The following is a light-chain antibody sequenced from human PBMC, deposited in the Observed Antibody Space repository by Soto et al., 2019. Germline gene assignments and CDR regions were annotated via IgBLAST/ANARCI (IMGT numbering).Light chain of an antibody. V-gene: IGLV2-23*01. CDR1: SSDIGTYNL. J-gene: IGLJ1*01. Sequence: QSVLTQPASVSGSPGQSITISCTGTSSDIGTYNLVSWYQHYPGKAPKLMIYEGIKRPSGVSNRFSGSKSGNTAFLTISGLQAEDEADYYCCSYAGGGTDNYVFGGGTRSPS. CDR3: CSYAGGGTDNYV. CDR2: EGI.